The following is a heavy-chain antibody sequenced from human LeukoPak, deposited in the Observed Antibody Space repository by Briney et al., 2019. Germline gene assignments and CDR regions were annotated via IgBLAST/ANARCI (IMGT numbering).Heavy chain of an antibody. D-gene: IGHD2-2*01. CDR1: GYTFTSYG. J-gene: IGHJ4*02. V-gene: IGHV1-18*01. Sequence: GASVKVSCKASGYTFTSYGISWVRQALGQGLEWMGWISAYNGNTNYAQKLQGRVTMTTDTSTSTAYMELRSLGSVDTAVYYCARVGHKDIVVVPAAIREDYWGQGTLVTVSS. CDR3: ARVGHKDIVVVPAAIREDY. CDR2: ISAYNGNT.